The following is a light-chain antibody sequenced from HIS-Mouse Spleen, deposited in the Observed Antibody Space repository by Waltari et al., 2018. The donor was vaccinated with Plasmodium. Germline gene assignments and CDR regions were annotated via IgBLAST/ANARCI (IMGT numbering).Light chain of an antibody. V-gene: IGKV3-15*01. CDR3: QQCNNWSCT. Sequence: EIVMTQSPATLSVSPGERATLSCRASQSVSRNLAWYQQKPGQAPRLLIYGASTRATGIPARFSGSGSGTEFTLTISSLQSEDFAVYYCQQCNNWSCTFGPGTKVDIK. CDR1: QSVSRN. J-gene: IGKJ3*01. CDR2: GAS.